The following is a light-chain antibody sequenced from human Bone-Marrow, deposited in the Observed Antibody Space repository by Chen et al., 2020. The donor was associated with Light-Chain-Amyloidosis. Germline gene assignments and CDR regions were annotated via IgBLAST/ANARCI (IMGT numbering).Light chain of an antibody. CDR1: DLPTKY. V-gene: IGLV3-25*03. CDR3: QTADSSGTYEVI. J-gene: IGLJ2*01. Sequence: SYELTQPPSVSVSPGQTARITCSGDDLPTKYAYWYQQKPGQAPVLVIPRDTERPSGISEGFSGCISGKTATLTISGVQAEDEADYHCQTADSSGTYEVIFGGGTKLTVL. CDR2: RDT.